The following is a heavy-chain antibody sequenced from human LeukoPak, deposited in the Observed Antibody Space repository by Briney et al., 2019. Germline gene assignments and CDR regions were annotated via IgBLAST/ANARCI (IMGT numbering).Heavy chain of an antibody. D-gene: IGHD1-26*01. V-gene: IGHV1-3*01. J-gene: IGHJ4*02. Sequence: ASVKVSCKASGYTFTSYAMHWVRQAPGQRLEWMGWINAGNGNTKYSQKFQGRVTITRDTSASTAYMELSSLRSEDTAVYYCARLGSDSSYYFYFDYWGQGTLVTVSS. CDR1: GYTFTSYA. CDR2: INAGNGNT. CDR3: ARLGSDSSYYFYFDY.